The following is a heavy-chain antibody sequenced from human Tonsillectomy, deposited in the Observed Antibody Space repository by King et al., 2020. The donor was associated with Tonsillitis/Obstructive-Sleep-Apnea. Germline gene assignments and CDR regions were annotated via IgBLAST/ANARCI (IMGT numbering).Heavy chain of an antibody. V-gene: IGHV5-51*01. CDR2: IYPGDSAT. CDR3: ARSGSYSFAPYVDAFDI. J-gene: IGHJ3*02. D-gene: IGHD1-26*01. CDR1: GYNFPDYW. Sequence: QLVQSGAEVKKPGESLKISCKGSGYNFPDYWIGWVRQMPGKGLEWMGIIYPGDSATRYSPSFQGQVTMSADKSISTAYLQWGSLKASDTALYYCARSGSYSFAPYVDAFDIWGQGTMVTVSS.